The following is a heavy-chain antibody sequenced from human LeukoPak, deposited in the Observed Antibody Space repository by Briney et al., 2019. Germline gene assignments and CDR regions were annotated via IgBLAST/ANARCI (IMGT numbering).Heavy chain of an antibody. Sequence: PSETLSLTCTVSGGSISSYYWNWIRQPAGKGLEWIGRIYISGSTSYNPSLKSRVTMSVDTSKNQSSLKLSSVTAADTAVYYCARQERYRYSSTALDYWGQGTLVTVSS. J-gene: IGHJ4*02. CDR1: GGSISSYY. D-gene: IGHD6-13*01. CDR3: ARQERYRYSSTALDY. CDR2: IYISGST. V-gene: IGHV4-4*07.